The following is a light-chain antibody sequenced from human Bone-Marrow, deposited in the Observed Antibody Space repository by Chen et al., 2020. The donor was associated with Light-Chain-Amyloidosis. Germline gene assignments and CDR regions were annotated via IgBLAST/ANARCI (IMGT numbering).Light chain of an antibody. J-gene: IGLJ3*02. CDR3: QVWDRSSDRPV. V-gene: IGLV3-21*02. CDR1: NIGSTS. Sequence: SYVLTQPSSVSVAPGQTATIACGGNNIGSTSVHWYQQTPGQAPLLVVYDDSDRPSGLPERLSGSNYGNTATLTLSRVEAGDESDYYCQVWDRSSDRPVFGGGTKLTVL. CDR2: DDS.